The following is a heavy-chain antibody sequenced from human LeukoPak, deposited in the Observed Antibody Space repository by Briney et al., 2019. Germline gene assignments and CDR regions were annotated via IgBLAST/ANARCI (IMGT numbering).Heavy chain of an antibody. CDR2: IYHSGST. D-gene: IGHD2-2*01. J-gene: IGHJ5*02. CDR3: ARGCPLVVPARTVNWFDP. CDR1: GGSISSGGYS. V-gene: IGHV4-30-2*01. Sequence: TSETLSLTCAVSGGSISSGGYSWSWIRQPPEKGLEWIGFIYHSGSTYYNPSLKSRVSISVDTSKNQFSLKLSSVTAADTAVYYCARGCPLVVPARTVNWFDPWGQGTLVTVSS.